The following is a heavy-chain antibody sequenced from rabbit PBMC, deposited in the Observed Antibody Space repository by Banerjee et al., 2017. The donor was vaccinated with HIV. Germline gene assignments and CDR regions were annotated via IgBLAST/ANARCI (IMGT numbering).Heavy chain of an antibody. CDR3: ARGWITMTMNL. CDR2: INTGDGST. J-gene: IGHJ4*01. D-gene: IGHD2-1*01. CDR1: GFTLSSNYW. V-gene: IGHV1S40*01. Sequence: QSLEESGGDLVKPGASLTLTCKASGFTLSSNYWIYWVRQAPGKGLEWIGCINTGDGSTYYASWAKGRFTISKTSSTTVTLQMTSLTAADTATYFCARGWITMTMNLWGPGTLVTDS.